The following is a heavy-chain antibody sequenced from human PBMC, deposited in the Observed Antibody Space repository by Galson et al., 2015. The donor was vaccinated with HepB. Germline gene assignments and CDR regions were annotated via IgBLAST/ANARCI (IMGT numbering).Heavy chain of an antibody. V-gene: IGHV3-11*06. CDR3: ATGVGTGY. CDR1: GFTFSDFY. D-gene: IGHD7-27*01. J-gene: IGHJ4*02. Sequence: SLRLSCAASGFTFSDFYMTWMRQAPGKGPEWVSYISSNGSYSEYAESVKGRFTISRDNTRNSLFLHLKSLRGEDTAVYYCATGVGTGYWGQGVRVTVSS. CDR2: ISSNGSYS.